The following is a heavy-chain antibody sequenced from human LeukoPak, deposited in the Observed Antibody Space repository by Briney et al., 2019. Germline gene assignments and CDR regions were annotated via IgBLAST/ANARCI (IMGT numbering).Heavy chain of an antibody. CDR2: IIPIFGTA. D-gene: IGHD1-7*01. J-gene: IGHJ6*03. V-gene: IGHV1-69*05. Sequence: SVKVSCKASGGTFSSYAISWVRQAPGQGLEWMGGIIPIFGTANYAQKFQGRVTITTDESTSTAYMELSSLRSEDTAVYYCARATGTTRDYYYYYMDVWGKGTTVTVSS. CDR3: ARATGTTRDYYYYYMDV. CDR1: GGTFSSYA.